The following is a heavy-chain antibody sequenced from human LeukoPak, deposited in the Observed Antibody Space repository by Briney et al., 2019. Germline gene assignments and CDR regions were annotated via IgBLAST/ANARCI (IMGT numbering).Heavy chain of an antibody. CDR3: ARETSDFWSGYSLGDV. CDR2: IYHSGST. D-gene: IGHD3-3*01. V-gene: IGHV4-38-2*02. J-gene: IGHJ6*04. Sequence: SETLSLTCTVSGYSISSGYYWGWIRQPPGKGLEWIGSIYHSGSTYYSPSLKSRVTISVDTSKNQFSLKLSSVTAADTAVYYCARETSDFWSGYSLGDVWGKGTTVTVSS. CDR1: GYSISSGYY.